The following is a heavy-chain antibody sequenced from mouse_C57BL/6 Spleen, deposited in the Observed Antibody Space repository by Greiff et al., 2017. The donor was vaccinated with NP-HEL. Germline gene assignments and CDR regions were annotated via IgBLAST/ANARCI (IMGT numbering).Heavy chain of an antibody. J-gene: IGHJ1*03. CDR2: INYDGSST. Sequence: EVMLVESEGGLVQPGSSMKLSCTASGFTFSDYYMAWVRQVPEKGLEWVANINYDGSSTYYLDSLKSRFIISRDNAKNILYLQMSSLKSEDTATYYCARESGVWLRRGDWYFDVWGTGTTVTVSS. CDR3: ARESGVWLRRGDWYFDV. V-gene: IGHV5-16*01. CDR1: GFTFSDYY. D-gene: IGHD2-2*01.